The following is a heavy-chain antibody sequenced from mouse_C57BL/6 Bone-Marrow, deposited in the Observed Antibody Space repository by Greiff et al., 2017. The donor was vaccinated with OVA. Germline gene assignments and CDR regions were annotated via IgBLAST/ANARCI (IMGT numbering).Heavy chain of an antibody. Sequence: VQLKESVAELVRPGASVKLSCTASGFNIKNTYMHWVKQRPEQGLEWIGRIDPANGNTKYAPKFQGKATITADTSSNTAYLQLSSLTSEDTAIYYCARGSPPSNPRYYAMDYWGQGTSVTVSS. J-gene: IGHJ4*01. CDR2: IDPANGNT. V-gene: IGHV14-3*01. D-gene: IGHD2-10*02. CDR1: GFNIKNTY. CDR3: ARGSPPSNPRYYAMDY.